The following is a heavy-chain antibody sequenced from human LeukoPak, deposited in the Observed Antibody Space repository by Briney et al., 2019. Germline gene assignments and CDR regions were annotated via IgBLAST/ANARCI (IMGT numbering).Heavy chain of an antibody. J-gene: IGHJ4*02. Sequence: GESLKISCKGSGYSFTSYWISRVRQMPGKGLEWMGRIDPSDSYTNYSPSFQGHVTISADKSISTAYLQWSSLKASDTAMYYCARHGDIVVVPAAPFDYWGQGTLVTVSS. V-gene: IGHV5-10-1*01. CDR2: IDPSDSYT. D-gene: IGHD2-2*01. CDR1: GYSFTSYW. CDR3: ARHGDIVVVPAAPFDY.